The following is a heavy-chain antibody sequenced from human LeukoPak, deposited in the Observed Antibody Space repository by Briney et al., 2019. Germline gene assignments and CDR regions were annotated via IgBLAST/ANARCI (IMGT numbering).Heavy chain of an antibody. J-gene: IGHJ6*02. V-gene: IGHV3-49*04. CDR1: GFTSCDYA. CDR2: IRSKAYGGTT. Sequence: GGSLRLSCTPSGFTSCDYAMTWVRQTPGKGLGWVGFIRSKAYGGTTEYAASVKGRFTISRDDSKSIAYLQMNSLKTEDTAVYYCTSYDPSDYYGMDVWGQGTTVTVSS. D-gene: IGHD5-12*01. CDR3: TSYDPSDYYGMDV.